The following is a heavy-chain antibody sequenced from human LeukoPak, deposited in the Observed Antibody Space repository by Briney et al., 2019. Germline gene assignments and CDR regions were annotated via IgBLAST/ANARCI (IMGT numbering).Heavy chain of an antibody. V-gene: IGHV3-30-3*01. CDR2: ISYDGSNK. CDR1: GFTFSSYA. CDR3: ARDGCSGTSCYAGWYHYYMDV. Sequence: GRSLRLSCAASGFTFSSYAMHWVRQAPGKGLEWVAVISYDGSNKYYADSVKGRFTISRDNSKNTLYLQMNSLRADDTAVYYCARDGCSGTSCYAGWYHYYMDVWGKGTTVTVSS. J-gene: IGHJ6*03. D-gene: IGHD2-2*01.